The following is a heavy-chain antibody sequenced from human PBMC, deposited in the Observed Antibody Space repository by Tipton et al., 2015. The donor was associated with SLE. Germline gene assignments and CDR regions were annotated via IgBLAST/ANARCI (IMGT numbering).Heavy chain of an antibody. V-gene: IGHV4-59*01. CDR3: ARGNSLYDSSGFYPDY. Sequence: TLSLTCTVSGGSISTYYWTWIRQSPGKGLECIGSIYYSGSTNYNPSLKSRVSISVDTSKNQFSLKLTSVTAADTAVYYCARGNSLYDSSGFYPDYWGQGTLVTVSP. CDR1: GGSISTYY. J-gene: IGHJ4*02. CDR2: IYYSGST. D-gene: IGHD3-22*01.